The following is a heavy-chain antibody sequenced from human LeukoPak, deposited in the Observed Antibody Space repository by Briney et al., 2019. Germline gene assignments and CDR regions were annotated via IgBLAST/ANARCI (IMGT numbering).Heavy chain of an antibody. D-gene: IGHD3-9*01. Sequence: PSETLSLTCAVYGGSFSGYYWSWIRQPPGKGLEWIGEINHSGSTNYNPSLKSRVTISVDTSKNQFSLKLSSVTAADTAVYYCARDISDYDILTGYYLVDSYYGMDVWGQGTTVTVSS. CDR3: ARDISDYDILTGYYLVDSYYGMDV. CDR1: GGSFSGYY. V-gene: IGHV4-34*01. CDR2: INHSGST. J-gene: IGHJ6*02.